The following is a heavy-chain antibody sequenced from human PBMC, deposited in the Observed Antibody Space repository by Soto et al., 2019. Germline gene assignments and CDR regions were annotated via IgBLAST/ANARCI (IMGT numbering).Heavy chain of an antibody. CDR2: INHSGST. J-gene: IGHJ6*02. CDR1: GGSFSGYY. CDR3: XXXXXXXXXXXXXYYGMDV. Sequence: QVQIQQWGAGLLKSSETLSLTCAVYGGSFSGYYWSWXXXXPGXGLEWIGEINHSGSTNYNPSLKSRDTISVDTSKNQFXXKXXXXXXXXXXXXXXXXXXXXXXXXXXXYYGMDVWGQGTTVTVSS. V-gene: IGHV4-34*01.